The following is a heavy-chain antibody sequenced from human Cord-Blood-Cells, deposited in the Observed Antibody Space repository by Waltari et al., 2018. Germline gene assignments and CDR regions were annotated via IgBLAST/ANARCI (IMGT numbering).Heavy chain of an antibody. CDR3: ARDGAGTTGGYAFDI. V-gene: IGHV1-69*01. J-gene: IGHJ3*02. CDR1: GGTFTSYA. Sequence: QVQLVQSGAEVKKPGSSVKVSCKASGGTFTSYAISGVRAAPGQGLAWMGGIITIFGTANDAQKFQGRVTITADESTSTAYMELSSLRSEDTAVYYCARDGAGTTGGYAFDIWGQGTMVTVSS. CDR2: IITIFGTA. D-gene: IGHD1-1*01.